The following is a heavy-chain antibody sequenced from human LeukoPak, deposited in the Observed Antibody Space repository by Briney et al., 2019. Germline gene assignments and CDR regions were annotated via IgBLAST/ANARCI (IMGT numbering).Heavy chain of an antibody. CDR2: IWYDGSNK. D-gene: IGHD2-21*02. V-gene: IGHV3-33*06. Sequence: QPGGSLRLSCAASGFTFSSYGMHWVRQAPGKGLEWVSVIWYDGSNKYYADSVKGRFTISRDNSKNTLYLQMNSLRAEDTAVYYCAKEPGYCGGDCPLDYWGQGTLVTVSS. J-gene: IGHJ4*02. CDR1: GFTFSSYG. CDR3: AKEPGYCGGDCPLDY.